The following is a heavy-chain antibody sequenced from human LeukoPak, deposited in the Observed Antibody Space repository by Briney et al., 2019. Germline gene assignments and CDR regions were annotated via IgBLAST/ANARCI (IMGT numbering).Heavy chain of an antibody. CDR2: IYPGDSDS. CDR3: ARHPDDSSGYYPDY. CDR1: GYSLTKYW. Sequence: GESLKISCKGSGYSLTKYWIGWVRQMPGKGLEWMGIIYPGDSDSRYSPSFQGQVTISADKSTSTAYLQWSSLKASDTATYYCARHPDDSSGYYPDYWGQGTLVTVSS. D-gene: IGHD3-22*01. J-gene: IGHJ4*02. V-gene: IGHV5-51*01.